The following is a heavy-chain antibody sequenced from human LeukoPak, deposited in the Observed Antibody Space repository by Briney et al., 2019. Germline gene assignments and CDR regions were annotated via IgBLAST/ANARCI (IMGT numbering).Heavy chain of an antibody. Sequence: SVKVSCKASGGTFSSYAISWVRQAPGQGLEWMGRIIPILGIANYAQKFQGRVTITADESTSTAYMGLSSLRSEDTAVYYCARDSWNPRRLRGFDYWGQGTLVTVSS. J-gene: IGHJ4*02. CDR2: IIPILGIA. CDR1: GGTFSSYA. CDR3: ARDSWNPRRLRGFDY. V-gene: IGHV1-69*04. D-gene: IGHD2-21*01.